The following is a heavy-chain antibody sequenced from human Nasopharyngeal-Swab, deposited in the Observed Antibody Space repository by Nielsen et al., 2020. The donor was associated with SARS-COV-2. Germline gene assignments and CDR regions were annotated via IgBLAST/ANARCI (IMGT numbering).Heavy chain of an antibody. Sequence: GESLKISCAASGFTFSGSAMHWVRQASGKGLEWVGRIRSKANSYATAYAASVKGRFTISRDDSKNTAYPQMNSLKTEDTAVYYCTSRIAAAGSLSYYYGMDVWGQGTTVTVSS. J-gene: IGHJ6*02. CDR1: GFTFSGSA. V-gene: IGHV3-73*01. CDR3: TSRIAAAGSLSYYYGMDV. CDR2: IRSKANSYAT. D-gene: IGHD6-13*01.